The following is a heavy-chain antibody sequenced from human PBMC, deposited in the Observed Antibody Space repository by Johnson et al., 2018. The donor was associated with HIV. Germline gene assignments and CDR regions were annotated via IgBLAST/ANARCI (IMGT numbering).Heavy chain of an antibody. Sequence: VQLVESGGGVVRPGGSLRLSCAASGFNFDDYAMHWVRQAPGKGLEWVSGISWNSGSLTYADSVNGRFTISRDNSKNTLYLQMNSLRAEDTAGYYCAKDVGNYWPNAFDVWGQGTMLTVSS. CDR3: AKDVGNYWPNAFDV. CDR1: GFNFDDYA. CDR2: ISWNSGSL. V-gene: IGHV3-9*01. J-gene: IGHJ3*01. D-gene: IGHD3-22*01.